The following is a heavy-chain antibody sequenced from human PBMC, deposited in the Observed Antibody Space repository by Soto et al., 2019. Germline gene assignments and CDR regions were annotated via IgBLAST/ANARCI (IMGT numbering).Heavy chain of an antibody. CDR2: ISAYNGNT. CDR3: ARDWGIRSYIVGDTAYYFDY. J-gene: IGHJ4*02. CDR1: GYTFTSYG. V-gene: IGHV1-18*01. D-gene: IGHD1-26*01. Sequence: QVQLVQSGAEVKKPGASVKVSCKASGYTFTSYGISWVRKAPGQGLEWMEWISAYNGNTNYAQKLQGRVTMTTDTSTSTAYMELRSLRSDDTAVYYCARDWGIRSYIVGDTAYYFDYWGQGTLVTVSS.